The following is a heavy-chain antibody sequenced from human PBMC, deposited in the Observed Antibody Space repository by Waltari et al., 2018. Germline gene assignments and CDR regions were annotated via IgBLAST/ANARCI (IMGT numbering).Heavy chain of an antibody. CDR2: ISSSSSYI. J-gene: IGHJ6*03. D-gene: IGHD6-19*01. V-gene: IGHV3-21*01. CDR1: GFTFSSYS. Sequence: EVQLVESGGGLVKPGGSLRLSCAASGFTFSSYSMNWVRQAPGKGLEWVSSISSSSSYIYYADSVKGRFTISRDNAKNSLYLQMNSLRAEDTAVYYCARGADYYYYYYMDVWGKGTTVTVSS. CDR3: ARGADYYYYYYMDV.